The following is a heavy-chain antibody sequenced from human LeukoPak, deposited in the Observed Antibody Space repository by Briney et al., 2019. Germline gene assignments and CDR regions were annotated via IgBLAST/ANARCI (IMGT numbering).Heavy chain of an antibody. CDR2: IYSGGST. D-gene: IGHD3-10*01. V-gene: IGHV3-53*01. CDR3: ARDYFYGSGSYRNDAFDV. J-gene: IGHJ3*01. CDR1: GFGFSFSTYT. Sequence: GGSLRLSCAASGFGFSFSTYTMHWVRQAPGKGLEWVSVIYSGGSTYYADSVKGRFTISRDNSKNTLYLQMNSLRAEDTAVYYCARDYFYGSGSYRNDAFDVWGQGTMVTVSS.